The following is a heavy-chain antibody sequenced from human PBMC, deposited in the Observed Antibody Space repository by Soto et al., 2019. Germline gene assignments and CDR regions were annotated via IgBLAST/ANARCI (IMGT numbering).Heavy chain of an antibody. CDR1: GGSISSGDYY. J-gene: IGHJ5*02. D-gene: IGHD5-12*01. CDR3: ARYSGYEGLRFDP. CDR2: IYYSGTT. Sequence: QVQLQESGPGLVKPSQTLSLTCTVSGGSISSGDYYWSWIRQPPGKGLEWIGYIYYSGTTYYNPSLKSRVTRSVDTSKNQFSLKLSSVTAAGTAVYYCARYSGYEGLRFDPWGQGTLVTVSS. V-gene: IGHV4-30-4*01.